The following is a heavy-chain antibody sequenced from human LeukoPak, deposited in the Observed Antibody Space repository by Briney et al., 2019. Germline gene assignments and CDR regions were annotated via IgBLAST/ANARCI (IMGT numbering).Heavy chain of an antibody. V-gene: IGHV4-39*02. Sequence: SETLSLTCIVSGVSISSISSNNYHWGWIRQPPGKGLEWIGSIYYSGSTYYNPSLKSRVTISVDTSKNQFSLKLSSMTAADTALYYCAREMGVVTAHGIDVWGQGTTVTVSS. D-gene: IGHD4-23*01. J-gene: IGHJ6*02. CDR2: IYYSGST. CDR3: AREMGVVTAHGIDV. CDR1: GVSISSISSNNYH.